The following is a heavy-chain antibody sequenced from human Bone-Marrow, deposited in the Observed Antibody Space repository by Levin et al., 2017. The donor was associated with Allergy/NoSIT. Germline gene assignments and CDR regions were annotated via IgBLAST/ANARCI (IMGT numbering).Heavy chain of an antibody. CDR2: ISWNSGSI. Sequence: GGSLRLSCAASGFTFDDYAMHWVRQAPGKGLEWVSGISWNSGSIGYADSVKGRFTISRDNAKNSLYLQMNSLRAEDTALYYCAKSVDSGPQDAFDSWGQGTMVTVSS. J-gene: IGHJ3*02. CDR3: AKSVDSGPQDAFDS. D-gene: IGHD1-26*01. V-gene: IGHV3-9*01. CDR1: GFTFDDYA.